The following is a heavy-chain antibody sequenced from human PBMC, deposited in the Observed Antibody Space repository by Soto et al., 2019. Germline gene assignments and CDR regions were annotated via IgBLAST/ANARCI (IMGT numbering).Heavy chain of an antibody. CDR2: IHYSGST. J-gene: IGHJ4*02. Sequence: SETLSLTCTVSGGSISSSNYYLGWIRQPPGKGLEWVGCIHYSGSTYYNSSLKSRVTISVDTSKNQFSLKLSSVTAADTAVYYCARGANMITFGGVITDFDYWGQGTLVTVSS. V-gene: IGHV4-39*07. CDR1: GGSISSSNYY. CDR3: ARGANMITFGGVITDFDY. D-gene: IGHD3-16*01.